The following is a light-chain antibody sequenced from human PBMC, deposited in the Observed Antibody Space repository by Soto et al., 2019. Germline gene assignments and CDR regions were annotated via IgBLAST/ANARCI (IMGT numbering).Light chain of an antibody. V-gene: IGLV2-14*01. J-gene: IGLJ1*01. CDR2: DVS. Sequence: QAALTQPAAVSGSPGQSITISCTGTSSDVGGYNFVSWYQQYPGKAPKLMVYDVSNRPSGVSNRFSGSKSGNTASLTISGLQAEDEADYYCSSYAGSTTLDVFGSGTKLTVL. CDR3: SSYAGSTTLDV. CDR1: SSDVGGYNF.